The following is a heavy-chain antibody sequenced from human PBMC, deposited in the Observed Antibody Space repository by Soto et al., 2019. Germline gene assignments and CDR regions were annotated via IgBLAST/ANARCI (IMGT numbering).Heavy chain of an antibody. D-gene: IGHD1-1*01. CDR1: GFTFSSYG. CDR3: ARICTTRTYYFDY. V-gene: IGHV3-33*01. CDR2: IWYDGSNK. J-gene: IGHJ4*02. Sequence: GGSLRLSCAASGFTFSSYGMHWVRQAPGKGLEWVAVIWYDGSNKYYADSVKGRFTISRDNSKNTLYLQMNSLKTEDTAVYYCARICTTRTYYFDYWGQGTVVTVSS.